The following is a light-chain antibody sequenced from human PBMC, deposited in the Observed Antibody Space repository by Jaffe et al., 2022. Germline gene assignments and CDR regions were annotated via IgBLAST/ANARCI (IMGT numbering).Light chain of an antibody. CDR1: QSLFYSSNNKNY. CDR2: WAS. CDR3: QQYYTIPWT. J-gene: IGKJ1*01. V-gene: IGKV4-1*01. Sequence: DIVMTQSPDSLSLSLGERATINCKSSQSLFYSSNNKNYLAWYQQKPGQPPKLLIYWASTRESGVPDRFSGSGSGTDFTLTIRSLQAEDVAVYSCQQYYTIPWTFGQGTKVGIK.